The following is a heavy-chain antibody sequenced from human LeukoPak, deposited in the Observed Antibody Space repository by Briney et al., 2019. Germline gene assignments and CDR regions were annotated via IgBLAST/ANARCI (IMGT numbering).Heavy chain of an antibody. Sequence: SVKVSCKASGGTFSSYAISWVRQAPGQGLEWMGRIIPILGIANYAQKFQGRVTITADKSTSTAYMELSSLRSEDTAVYYCARGLIAAAGSVFDYWGQGTLVTVSS. J-gene: IGHJ4*02. V-gene: IGHV1-69*04. CDR2: IIPILGIA. CDR1: GGTFSSYA. D-gene: IGHD6-13*01. CDR3: ARGLIAAAGSVFDY.